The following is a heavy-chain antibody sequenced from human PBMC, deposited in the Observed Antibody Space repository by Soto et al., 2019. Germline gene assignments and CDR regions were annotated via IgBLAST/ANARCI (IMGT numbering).Heavy chain of an antibody. CDR1: GGSISSYY. D-gene: IGHD1-26*01. V-gene: IGHV4-59*01. CDR2: IYYSGST. J-gene: IGHJ4*02. CDR3: ARFIVGATKAFDY. Sequence: SETLSLTCTVSGGSISSYYWSWIRQPPGKGLEWIGYIYYSGSTNYNPSLKSRVTISVDTSKNQFSLKLSSVTAADTAVYYCARFIVGATKAFDYWGQGTLVTVSS.